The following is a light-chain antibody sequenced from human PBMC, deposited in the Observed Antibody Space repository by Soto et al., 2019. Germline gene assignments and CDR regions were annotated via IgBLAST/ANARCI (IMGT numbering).Light chain of an antibody. J-gene: IGLJ1*01. CDR1: SSDVGGYNY. Sequence: QSVLTQPRSVSGSPGQSVTISCTGTSSDVGGYNYVSWYQQHPGKAPKLMIYDVSKRPSGVPDRFSGSKSGNPASLTISGLQAEDEADYYCCSYAGSYTHVFGTGTKVTVL. V-gene: IGLV2-11*01. CDR3: CSYAGSYTHV. CDR2: DVS.